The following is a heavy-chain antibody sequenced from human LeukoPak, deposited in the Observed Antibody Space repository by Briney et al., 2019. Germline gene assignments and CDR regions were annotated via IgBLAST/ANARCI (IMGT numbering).Heavy chain of an antibody. V-gene: IGHV3-7*03. CDR3: AKAALRYSSGWHPLDY. D-gene: IGHD6-19*01. CDR1: GFTFSSYW. Sequence: GGSLRLSCAASGFTFSSYWMSWVRQAPGKGLEWVANIKQDGSEKYYVDSVKGRFTISRDNAKNSLYLQMNSLRAEDTAVYYCAKAALRYSSGWHPLDYWGQGTLVTVSS. J-gene: IGHJ4*02. CDR2: IKQDGSEK.